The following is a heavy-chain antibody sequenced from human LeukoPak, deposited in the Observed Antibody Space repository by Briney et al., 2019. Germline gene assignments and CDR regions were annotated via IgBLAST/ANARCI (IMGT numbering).Heavy chain of an antibody. CDR2: IIPIFGTA. V-gene: IGHV1-69*06. CDR3: ARSTVAGTGSGAFDI. CDR1: GGTFSSYA. Sequence: ASVKVSCKASGGTFSSYAISWVRQAPGQGLEWMGGIIPIFGTANYAQKFQGRVTITADKSTSTAYMELSSLRSEDKAVYYCARSTVAGTGSGAFDIWGQGTMVTVSS. D-gene: IGHD6-19*01. J-gene: IGHJ3*02.